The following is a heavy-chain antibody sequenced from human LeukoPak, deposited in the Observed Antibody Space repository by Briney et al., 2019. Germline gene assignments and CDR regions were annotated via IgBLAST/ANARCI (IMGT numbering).Heavy chain of an antibody. CDR2: ISAYNGNT. D-gene: IGHD5-24*01. CDR3: ARARDGYNYEGFDY. Sequence: ASVKFSCKASGYTFTSYGISWVRQAPGQGLEWMGWISAYNGNTNYAQKLQGRVTMTTDTSTSTAYMELRSLRSDDTAVYYCARARDGYNYEGFDYWGQGTLVTVSS. CDR1: GYTFTSYG. J-gene: IGHJ4*02. V-gene: IGHV1-18*01.